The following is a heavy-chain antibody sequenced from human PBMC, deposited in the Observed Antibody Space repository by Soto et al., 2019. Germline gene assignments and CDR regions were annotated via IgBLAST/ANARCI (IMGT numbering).Heavy chain of an antibody. CDR2: ISNSGRTL. CDR3: ARDLVAVSGGVYSSSSGGYFFDF. V-gene: IGHV3-11*01. D-gene: IGHD6-6*01. Sequence: QVQLVESGGGLVKPGGSLRLSCAASGFTFSDYYMSWIRQAPGKGLEWVSYISNSGRTLYYADSMKGRFTISRDNAKNSLYLQMNSLRSEDTAVYYCARDLVAVSGGVYSSSSGGYFFDFWRQGTLVTVSS. CDR1: GFTFSDYY. J-gene: IGHJ4*02.